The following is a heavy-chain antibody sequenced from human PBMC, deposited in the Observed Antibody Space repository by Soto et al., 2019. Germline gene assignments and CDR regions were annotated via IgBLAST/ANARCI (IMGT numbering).Heavy chain of an antibody. D-gene: IGHD1-26*01. CDR3: ARDRRLYYSDAFDI. CDR1: GFTFSIYG. Sequence: QVQLVESGGGVVQPGRSLRLSCAASGFTFSIYGMHWVRHAPGKGLEWVAMISFDGSEKYYTDSVKGRFHISRDSSKNTMYLQMDSLRVEDTAVYYCARDRRLYYSDAFDIWGPRPTVTVSS. CDR2: ISFDGSEK. V-gene: IGHV3-30*03. J-gene: IGHJ3*02.